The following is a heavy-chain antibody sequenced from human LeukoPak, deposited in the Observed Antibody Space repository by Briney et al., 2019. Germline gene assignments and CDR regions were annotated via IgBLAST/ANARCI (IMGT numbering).Heavy chain of an antibody. CDR3: ARAGYYESYAFDI. J-gene: IGHJ3*02. V-gene: IGHV3-66*01. CDR2: IYSGGST. D-gene: IGHD3-16*01. Sequence: GGSLRLSCAASGFTVSSNYMSWVRRAPGKGLEWVSVIYSGGSTYYADSVKGRFTISRDNSKNTLYLQMNSLRAEDTAVYYCARAGYYESYAFDIWGQGTMVTVSS. CDR1: GFTVSSNY.